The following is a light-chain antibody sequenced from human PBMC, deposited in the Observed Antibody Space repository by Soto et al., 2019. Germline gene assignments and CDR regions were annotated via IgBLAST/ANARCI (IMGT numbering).Light chain of an antibody. V-gene: IGKV3-15*01. Sequence: EIVMTQSPDTLSVSPGERATLSCRASQSVSTNLAWYQQKPGQAPRLLIYGASTRATGIPARFSGSESGTELTLTISSLQSEDFAVYHCQQYNNWPYTFGQGTKLEIK. CDR1: QSVSTN. J-gene: IGKJ2*01. CDR3: QQYNNWPYT. CDR2: GAS.